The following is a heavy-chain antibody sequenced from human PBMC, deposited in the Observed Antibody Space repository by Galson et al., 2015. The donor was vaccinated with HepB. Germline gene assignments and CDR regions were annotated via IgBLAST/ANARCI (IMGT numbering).Heavy chain of an antibody. D-gene: IGHD1-7*01. CDR1: GYTFTSYA. V-gene: IGHV1-3*01. Sequence: SVKVSCKASGYTFTSYAMHWVRQAPGQRLEWMGWINAGNGNTKYSQKFQGRVTITRDTSASTAYMELSSLRSEDTAVYYCARVLGSITGTTTGPGDYWGQGTLVTVSS. CDR2: INAGNGNT. J-gene: IGHJ4*02. CDR3: ARVLGSITGTTTGPGDY.